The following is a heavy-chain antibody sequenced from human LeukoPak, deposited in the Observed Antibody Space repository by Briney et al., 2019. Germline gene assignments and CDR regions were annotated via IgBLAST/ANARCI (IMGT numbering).Heavy chain of an antibody. CDR2: INPSGGST. Sequence: ASVKVSCKASGYTFTSYYMHWVRQAPGQGLEWMGIINPSGGSTSYAQKFQGRVTMTRDMSTSTVYVELSSLRSEDTAVYYCARGRYYYGSGSSAHFDYWGQGTLVTVSS. V-gene: IGHV1-46*01. D-gene: IGHD3-10*01. CDR1: GYTFTSYY. CDR3: ARGRYYYGSGSSAHFDY. J-gene: IGHJ4*02.